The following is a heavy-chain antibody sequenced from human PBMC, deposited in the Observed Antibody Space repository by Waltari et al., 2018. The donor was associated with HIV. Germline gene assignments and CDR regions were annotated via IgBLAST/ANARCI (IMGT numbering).Heavy chain of an antibody. D-gene: IGHD4-17*01. V-gene: IGHV3-9*01. CDR1: GCKFADYA. J-gene: IGHJ3*02. Sequence: EVLLVESGGGLVQPGGSLRLSGAASGCKFADYAMYWVRQGPGRGLEWVSSISWNSGTIGYADSVKGRFTISRDNAKNSLSLQMNSLRPGDTALYYCAKVGMTAVTSYAIDIWGQGTMVTVSS. CDR3: AKVGMTAVTSYAIDI. CDR2: ISWNSGTI.